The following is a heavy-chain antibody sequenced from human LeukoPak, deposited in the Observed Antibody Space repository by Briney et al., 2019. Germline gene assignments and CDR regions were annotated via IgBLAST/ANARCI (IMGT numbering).Heavy chain of an antibody. D-gene: IGHD4-17*01. CDR3: AKSILMTTVTTYYFDY. V-gene: IGHV3-23*01. CDR1: GFTFRSYA. CDR2: ISGSGGSI. J-gene: IGHJ4*02. Sequence: GGSLRLSCADSGFTFRSYAMSWVRQAPGKGLEWVSTISGSGGSIYYADSVKGRFTISRDNSENTLYLQMNSLRAEDTAVYYCAKSILMTTVTTYYFDYWGQGTLVTVSS.